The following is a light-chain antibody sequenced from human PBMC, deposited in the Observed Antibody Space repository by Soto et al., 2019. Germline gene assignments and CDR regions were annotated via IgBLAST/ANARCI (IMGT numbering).Light chain of an antibody. V-gene: IGKV3-20*01. CDR2: DAS. CDR3: QQYGSSPQA. J-gene: IGKJ1*01. CDR1: QSISSNY. Sequence: EIVLTQSPGTLSLSPGERATLSGRASQSISSNYLAWYQQKPGQAPRLLIYDASNRATGIPARFSGSGSGTDFTLTIGSLEPEDFAVYYCQQYGSSPQAFGQGTKVDI.